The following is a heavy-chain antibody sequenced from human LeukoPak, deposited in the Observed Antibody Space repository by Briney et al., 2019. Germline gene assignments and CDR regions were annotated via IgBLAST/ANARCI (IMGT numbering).Heavy chain of an antibody. CDR3: AKDRCSNGIGCYYYYMDV. CDR2: IQYDGSNE. CDR1: GFTFSSYG. D-gene: IGHD2-8*01. Sequence: PGGSLRPSCAASGFTFSSYGMHWVRQAPGKGLEWVPYIQYDGSNEQYADSVKGRFSISRDSSKNILYLQMNSLRAEDTAVYYCAKDRCSNGIGCYYYYMDVWGKGTTVTISS. V-gene: IGHV3-30*02. J-gene: IGHJ6*03.